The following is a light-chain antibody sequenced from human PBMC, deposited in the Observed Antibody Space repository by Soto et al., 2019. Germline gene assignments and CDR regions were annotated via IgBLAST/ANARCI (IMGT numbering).Light chain of an antibody. J-gene: IGKJ1*01. CDR2: GAS. Sequence: EIVMTQSPATLSVSPGERATLSCRASQSVSSSLACYQQKPGQAPRLLIYGASTRATGIPARFSGSGSGTEFTLTISSLQSEDFAVYYCQQYNNWWTFGQGTKV. V-gene: IGKV3-15*01. CDR1: QSVSSS. CDR3: QQYNNWWT.